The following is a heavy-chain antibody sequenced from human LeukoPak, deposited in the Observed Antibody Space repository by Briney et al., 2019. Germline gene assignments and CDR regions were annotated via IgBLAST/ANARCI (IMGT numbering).Heavy chain of an antibody. J-gene: IGHJ4*02. D-gene: IGHD3-22*01. V-gene: IGHV3-23*01. CDR1: GFTFSNYA. CDR2: ISGSGDST. CDR3: ARGDDSGYYDYFDY. Sequence: PGGSLRLSCAASGFTFSNYAMSLRWVRQAPGKGLEWVSGISGSGDSTYYADSVKGRFTISRDFSKNTVFPHMNSLRAEDTAMYYCARGDDSGYYDYFDYWGQGALVTVSS.